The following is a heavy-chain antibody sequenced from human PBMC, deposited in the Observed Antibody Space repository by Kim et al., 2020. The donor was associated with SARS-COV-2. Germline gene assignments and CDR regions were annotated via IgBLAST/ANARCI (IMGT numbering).Heavy chain of an antibody. D-gene: IGHD3-10*01. CDR1: GFIFSKAW. CDR3: VWFGGYL. J-gene: IGHJ5*02. Sequence: GGSLRLSCAASGFIFSKAWMSWVRQGPGKGLEWVGLIKGENAGGTTNYAAPVKGSFTISRDDSKNMVYLQMDSLKTEDTGVYYCVWFGGYLWGQGTLVTVSS. V-gene: IGHV3-15*01. CDR2: IKGENAGGTT.